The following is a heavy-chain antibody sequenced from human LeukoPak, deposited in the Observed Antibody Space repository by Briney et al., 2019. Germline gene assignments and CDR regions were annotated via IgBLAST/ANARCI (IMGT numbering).Heavy chain of an antibody. J-gene: IGHJ6*03. CDR1: GYTFTGYY. CDR2: INPNSGGT. CDR3: ARAMVRGVIYYYYYMDV. V-gene: IGHV1-2*02. Sequence: ASVKVSCKASGYTFTGYYMHWVRQAPGQGLEWMGWINPNSGGTNYAQKLQGRVTMTRDTSISTAYMELSRLRSDDTAVYYCARAMVRGVIYYYYYMDVWGKGTTVTVSS. D-gene: IGHD3-10*01.